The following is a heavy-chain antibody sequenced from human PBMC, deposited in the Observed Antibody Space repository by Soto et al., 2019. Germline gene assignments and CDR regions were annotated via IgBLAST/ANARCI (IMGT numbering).Heavy chain of an antibody. Sequence: SETLSLTCTVSGGSISTSGYYWGWIRQPPGKGLEWIGGFFYSGTTYYNPSLKSRVTISVDTSKNQFSLKLRSVTAADTAIYYCARQLQHLVVVTAVPGWIDPWGRGTLVTVSS. V-gene: IGHV4-39*01. D-gene: IGHD2-21*02. CDR3: ARQLQHLVVVTAVPGWIDP. CDR1: GGSISTSGYY. CDR2: FFYSGTT. J-gene: IGHJ5*02.